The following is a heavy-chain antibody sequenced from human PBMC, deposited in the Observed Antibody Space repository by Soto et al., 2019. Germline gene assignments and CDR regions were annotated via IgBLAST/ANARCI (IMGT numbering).Heavy chain of an antibody. CDR3: AKKAATGTGTLDI. V-gene: IGHV3-23*01. CDR1: RFTFSNYA. CDR2: ISDSGDGT. D-gene: IGHD6-13*01. Sequence: EVQLLGSGGGLVQPGGSLRLSCAASRFTFSNYAMTWVRQAPGKGLEWVSAISDSGDGTYYADSVKGRFTISRDNSKNTLYLQMNSLRAEDTAIYYCAKKAATGTGTLDIWGQGTMVTVSS. J-gene: IGHJ3*02.